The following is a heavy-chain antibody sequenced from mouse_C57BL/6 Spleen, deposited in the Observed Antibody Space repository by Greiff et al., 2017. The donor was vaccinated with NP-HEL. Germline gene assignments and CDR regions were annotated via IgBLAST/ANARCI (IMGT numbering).Heavy chain of an antibody. D-gene: IGHD2-14*01. J-gene: IGHJ1*03. Sequence: QVQLQQPGAELVMPGASVKLSCKASGYTFTSYWMHWVKQRPGQGLEWIGEIDPSDSYTNYNQKFKGKSTLTVDKSSSTAYMQLSSLTSEDSAVYYCARRGYCGSWYFDVWGTGTTVTVSS. V-gene: IGHV1-69*01. CDR1: GYTFTSYW. CDR3: ARRGYCGSWYFDV. CDR2: IDPSDSYT.